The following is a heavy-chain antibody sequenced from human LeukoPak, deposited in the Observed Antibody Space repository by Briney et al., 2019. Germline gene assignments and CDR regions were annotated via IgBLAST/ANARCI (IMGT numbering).Heavy chain of an antibody. J-gene: IGHJ5*02. CDR2: INHSGST. V-gene: IGHV4-34*01. CDR3: ARVTYYYDSSGRTNWFDP. D-gene: IGHD3-22*01. Sequence: KPSETLSLTCAVYGGSFSGYYWSWIRQPPGKGLEWIGEINHSGSTNYNPSLKSRVTISVDTSKNQFSLKLSSVTAADTAVYYCARVTYYYDSSGRTNWFDPWGQGTLVTVSS. CDR1: GGSFSGYY.